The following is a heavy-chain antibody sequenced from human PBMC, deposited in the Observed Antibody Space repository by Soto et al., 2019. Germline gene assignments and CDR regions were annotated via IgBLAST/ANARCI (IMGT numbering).Heavy chain of an antibody. CDR1: GYSFTSYW. J-gene: IGHJ6*02. CDR3: ARRPQGSSPYYYYYGMDV. D-gene: IGHD6-6*01. Sequence: GESLKISCKGPGYSFTSYWISWVCQMPGKGLEWMGRIDPSDSYTNYSPSFQGHVTISADKSISTAYLQWSSLKASDTAMYYCARRPQGSSPYYYYYGMDVWGQGTTVTVSS. V-gene: IGHV5-10-1*01. CDR2: IDPSDSYT.